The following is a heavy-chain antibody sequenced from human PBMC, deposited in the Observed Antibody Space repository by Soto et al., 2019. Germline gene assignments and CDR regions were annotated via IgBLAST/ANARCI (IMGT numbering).Heavy chain of an antibody. V-gene: IGHV3-48*02. CDR3: ARDPSQSPLDC. CDR2: ISSSSTI. J-gene: IGHJ4*02. Sequence: EVQLVESGGGLVQPGGSLRLSCVASGFTFSSYSMNWVRQAPGKGLEWVSYISSSSTIYYADSVKGRFTISRDNAKNSLYLQMNSLRDEDTAVYYCARDPSQSPLDCWGQGTLVTVSS. CDR1: GFTFSSYS.